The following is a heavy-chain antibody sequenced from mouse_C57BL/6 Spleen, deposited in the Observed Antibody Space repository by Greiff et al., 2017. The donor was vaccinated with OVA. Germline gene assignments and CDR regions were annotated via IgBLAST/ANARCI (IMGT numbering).Heavy chain of an antibody. V-gene: IGHV3-6*01. CDR3: AGSSHWYFDV. CDR1: GYSITSGYY. J-gene: IGHJ1*03. D-gene: IGHD1-1*01. Sequence: EVKLMESGPGLVKPSQSLSLTCSVTGYSITSGYYWNWIRQFPGNKLEWMGYISYDGSNNYNPSLKNRISITRDTSKNQFFLKLNSVTTEDTATYYCAGSSHWYFDVWGTGTTVTVSS. CDR2: ISYDGSN.